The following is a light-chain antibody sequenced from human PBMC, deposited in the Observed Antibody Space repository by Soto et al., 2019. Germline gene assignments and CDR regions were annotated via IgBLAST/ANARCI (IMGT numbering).Light chain of an antibody. CDR2: GAS. Sequence: EIALTQSPGTLSLFPGERATLSCRASQSLITRYLAWYQQKPGQAPRLLIYGASSRATGIPDRFSGSGSGTDFALTISRLEPDDFALYSCQQYGTSPTVGHGTRLEIK. CDR3: QQYGTSPT. J-gene: IGKJ5*01. V-gene: IGKV3-20*01. CDR1: QSLITRY.